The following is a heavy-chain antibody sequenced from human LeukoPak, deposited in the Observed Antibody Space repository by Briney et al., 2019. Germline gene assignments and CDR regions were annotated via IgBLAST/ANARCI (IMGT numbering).Heavy chain of an antibody. CDR3: ARAEYHGSGGQGWFDP. D-gene: IGHD3-10*01. CDR2: IYYSENTYEST. J-gene: IGHJ5*02. CDR1: GGSISSSNYY. Sequence: SETLSLTCTVSGGSISSSNYYWGWIRQPPGKGLEWIGTIYYSENTYESTYYNPSLKSRVTISVDTSKIQFSLKLSSVTAADTAVYYCARAEYHGSGGQGWFDPWGQGTLVTVSS. V-gene: IGHV4-39*07.